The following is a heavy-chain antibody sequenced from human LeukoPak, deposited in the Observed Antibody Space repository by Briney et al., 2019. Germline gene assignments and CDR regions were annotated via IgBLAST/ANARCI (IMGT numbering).Heavy chain of an antibody. J-gene: IGHJ5*02. Sequence: ASVKVSCKASGGTFSSYTISWVRQAPGQGLEWMGRIIPILGIANYAQKFQGRVTITADKSTSTAYMELSSLRSEDTAVYYCAREWSSTSGYNWLDPGGQVTLVTVSS. CDR2: IIPILGIA. CDR1: GGTFSSYT. D-gene: IGHD2-2*01. CDR3: AREWSSTSGYNWLDP. V-gene: IGHV1-69*04.